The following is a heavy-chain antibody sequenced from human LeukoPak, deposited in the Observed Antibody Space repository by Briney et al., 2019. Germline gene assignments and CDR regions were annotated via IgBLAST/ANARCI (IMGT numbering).Heavy chain of an antibody. CDR1: GYTLTDYY. D-gene: IGHD3-9*01. Sequence: ASVKVSCKASGYTLTDYYMHWVRQAPGQGLEWMGLINPNSGGTNYAQKFQGRVTMTRDTSTSTVYMELSSLRSEDTAVYYCARAYYDILTGPPGGYYYYYGMDVWGQGTTVTVSS. CDR2: INPNSGGT. CDR3: ARAYYDILTGPPGGYYYYYGMDV. J-gene: IGHJ6*02. V-gene: IGHV1-2*06.